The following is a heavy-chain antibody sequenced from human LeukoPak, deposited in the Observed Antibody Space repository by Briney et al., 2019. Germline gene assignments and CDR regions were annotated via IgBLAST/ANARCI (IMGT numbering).Heavy chain of an antibody. CDR2: ISSSSSYT. J-gene: IGHJ4*02. Sequence: PGGSLRLSCAASGFTFSSYSMNWVRQAPGKGLEWVSSISSSSSYTYYADSVKGRFTISRDNAKNSLYLQMNSLRAEDTAVYYCARGFDYWGQGTLVTVSS. V-gene: IGHV3-21*01. CDR3: ARGFDY. CDR1: GFTFSSYS.